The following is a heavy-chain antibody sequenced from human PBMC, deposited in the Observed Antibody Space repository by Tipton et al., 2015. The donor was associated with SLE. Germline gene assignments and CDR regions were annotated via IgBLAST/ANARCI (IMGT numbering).Heavy chain of an antibody. D-gene: IGHD2-2*01. CDR2: TYYRSKWYS. V-gene: IGHV6-1*01. Sequence: PGLVKRSQTLSLTCAISGDSVSTNSAAWTWIRQSPSRGLEWLGRTYYRSKWYSDYAVSVKSRITINPDTSKNQFSLQLNSVTPEDTAVYYCARVWGTGSRGVDYWGQGTLVTVSS. J-gene: IGHJ4*02. CDR3: ARVWGTGSRGVDY. CDR1: GDSVSTNSAA.